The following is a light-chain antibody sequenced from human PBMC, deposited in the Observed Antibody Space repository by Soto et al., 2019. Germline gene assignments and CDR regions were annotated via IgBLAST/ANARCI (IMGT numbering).Light chain of an antibody. CDR1: QSISTW. CDR3: HQYNSYSWA. V-gene: IGKV1-5*03. CDR2: KAS. J-gene: IGKJ1*01. Sequence: DIQMTQSPSTLSASVGDRVTITCRASQSISTWLAWYQQRAGKAPKLLIYKASNLESGVPSRFSGSGSGTDFTLTISSLQPDDIATYYCHQYNSYSWAFGQGTKVDIK.